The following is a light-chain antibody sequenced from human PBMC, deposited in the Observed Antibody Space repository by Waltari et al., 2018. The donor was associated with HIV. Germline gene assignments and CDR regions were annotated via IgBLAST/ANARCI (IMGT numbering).Light chain of an antibody. CDR3: AVWDDSLNGPV. J-gene: IGLJ3*02. Sequence: QSVLTQPPSASGTPGQRVTTSCPVRNSHLGSYLINRYPHLPGRAPKLLIYGNNQRPSGVPDRFSGSKSGTSASLAISGLQSEDEADYYCAVWDDSLNGPVFGGGTKLTVL. CDR2: GNN. CDR1: NSHLGSYL. V-gene: IGLV1-44*01.